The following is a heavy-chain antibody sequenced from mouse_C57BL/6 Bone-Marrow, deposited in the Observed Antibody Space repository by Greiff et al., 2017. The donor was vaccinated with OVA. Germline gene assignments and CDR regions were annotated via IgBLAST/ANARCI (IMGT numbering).Heavy chain of an antibody. CDR1: GYTFTSYW. J-gene: IGHJ3*01. CDR3: ARWLLRGFAY. CDR2: IDPSDSYT. V-gene: IGHV1-59*01. D-gene: IGHD2-3*01. Sequence: VQLQQPGAELVRPGTSVKLSCKASGYTFTSYWMHWVKQRPGQGLEWIGVIDPSDSYTNYNQKFKGKATLTVDTSSSTAYTQLSSLTSEDSAVYYCARWLLRGFAYWGQGTLVTVSA.